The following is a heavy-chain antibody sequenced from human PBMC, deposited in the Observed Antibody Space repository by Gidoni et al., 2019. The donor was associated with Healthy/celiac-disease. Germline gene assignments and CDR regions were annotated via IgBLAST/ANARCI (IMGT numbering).Heavy chain of an antibody. CDR1: GFTFRSYA. Sequence: EVQLLESGGGLVQPGGSLILSCAASGFTFRSYAMSWVRQAPGKGLEWVSAISGSGGSTDYEDSVKGRCTISRDNSKNTLYLKMNSLRAEDTAVYYCAKLRKFGELNPMDVWGQGTTVTVSS. CDR3: AKLRKFGELNPMDV. D-gene: IGHD3-10*01. CDR2: ISGSGGST. J-gene: IGHJ6*02. V-gene: IGHV3-23*01.